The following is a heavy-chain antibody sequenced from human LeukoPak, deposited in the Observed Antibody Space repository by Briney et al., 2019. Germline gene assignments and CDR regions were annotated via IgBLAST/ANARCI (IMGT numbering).Heavy chain of an antibody. CDR3: AKETVTTWKYFDY. J-gene: IGHJ4*02. V-gene: IGHV3-30*18. D-gene: IGHD4-17*01. Sequence: PGGSPRLSSAASGFTFSSYVMHWVRQAPGKGLEWVAVISYDGCNKYYADSVKGRFTISRDNSKNTLYLQMNSLRAEDTAVYHCAKETVTTWKYFDYWGQGTLVTVSS. CDR2: ISYDGCNK. CDR1: GFTFSSYV.